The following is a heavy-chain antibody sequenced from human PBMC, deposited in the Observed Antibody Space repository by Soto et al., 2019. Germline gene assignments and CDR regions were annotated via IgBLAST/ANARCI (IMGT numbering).Heavy chain of an antibody. J-gene: IGHJ4*02. D-gene: IGHD3-16*01. CDR3: AKDRERYAWYEDY. CDR2: ISGSDGST. Sequence: EVQLLESGGGLVQPGGSLRLSCVASGFSFSSYAMSWVRQAPGKGLEWVSVISGSDGSTYYADSVKGRFTISRDKFKNTLYLQMNSLRAEDTAVYYCAKDRERYAWYEDYWGQGTLVTVSS. V-gene: IGHV3-23*01. CDR1: GFSFSSYA.